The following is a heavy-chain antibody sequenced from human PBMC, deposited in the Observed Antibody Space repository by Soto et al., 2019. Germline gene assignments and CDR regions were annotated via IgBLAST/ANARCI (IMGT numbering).Heavy chain of an antibody. CDR2: IYYSGST. CDR1: GGSVTSGSYY. V-gene: IGHV4-61*01. Sequence: TLSLTCTVSGGSVTSGSYYWSSIRQPPGKGLEWIGYIYYSGSTNYNPSLKSRVTISVDTSKNQFSLKLSSVTAADTAVYYCARGRYRNWFDPWGQGTLVTVSS. D-gene: IGHD1-20*01. CDR3: ARGRYRNWFDP. J-gene: IGHJ5*02.